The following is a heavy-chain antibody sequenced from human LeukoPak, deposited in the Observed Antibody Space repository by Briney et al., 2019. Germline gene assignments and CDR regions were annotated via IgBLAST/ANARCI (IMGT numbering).Heavy chain of an antibody. J-gene: IGHJ4*02. CDR1: GFTFSDYY. CDR3: ARDRRSSDSSGYYRTSNFDY. D-gene: IGHD3-22*01. CDR2: ISSSGSTI. Sequence: AGGSLRLSCAASGFTFSDYYMSWIRQAPGKGLEWVSYISSSGSTIYYADSVKGRFTISRDNAKNSLYLQMNSLRAEDTAVYYCARDRRSSDSSGYYRTSNFDYWGQGTLVTVSS. V-gene: IGHV3-11*01.